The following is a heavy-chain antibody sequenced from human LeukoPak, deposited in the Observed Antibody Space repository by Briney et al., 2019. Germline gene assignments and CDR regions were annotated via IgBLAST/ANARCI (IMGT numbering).Heavy chain of an antibody. Sequence: SQTLSLTRAISGDSVSSNSAAWNWIRQSPSRGLEWLGRTYYRSKWYNDYAVSVKSRITINPDTSKNQFSLQLNSVTPEDTAVYYCARADLYYYGSGSYSWGGYYYYMDVWGKGTTVTISS. CDR1: GDSVSSNSAA. D-gene: IGHD3-10*01. CDR3: ARADLYYYGSGSYSWGGYYYYMDV. J-gene: IGHJ6*03. V-gene: IGHV6-1*01. CDR2: TYYRSKWYN.